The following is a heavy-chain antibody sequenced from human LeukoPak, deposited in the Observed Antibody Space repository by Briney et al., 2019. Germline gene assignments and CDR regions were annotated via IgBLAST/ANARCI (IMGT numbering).Heavy chain of an antibody. J-gene: IGHJ5*01. CDR3: AKATSPVHSRNWFDS. CDR2: ISSSGSYI. V-gene: IGHV3-21*04. CDR1: RFTFRSYS. Sequence: GGSLRLSCAASRFTFRSYSMNWVRQAPGKGLEWVSSISSSGSYIYYADSVKGRFTISRDNAKNSLYLQMNSLRAEDTAVYYCAKATSPVHSRNWFDSWGQGTLVTVSS. D-gene: IGHD6-13*01.